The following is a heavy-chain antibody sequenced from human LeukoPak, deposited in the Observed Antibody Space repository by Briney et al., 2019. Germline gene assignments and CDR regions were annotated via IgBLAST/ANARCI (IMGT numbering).Heavy chain of an antibody. Sequence: SETLSLTCAVSGGSISSSNWWSWVRQPPGKGLEGIGEIYHSGSTNYNPSLKSRVTISVDKSKNQFSLKLSSVTAADTAVYYCARYDFWSGYGMDVWGQGTTVTVPS. CDR1: GGSISSSNW. CDR3: ARYDFWSGYGMDV. D-gene: IGHD3-3*01. J-gene: IGHJ6*02. CDR2: IYHSGST. V-gene: IGHV4-4*02.